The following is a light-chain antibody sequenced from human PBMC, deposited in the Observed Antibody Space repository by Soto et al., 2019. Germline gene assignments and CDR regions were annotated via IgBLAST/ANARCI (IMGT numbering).Light chain of an antibody. J-gene: IGKJ4*01. CDR1: QSISSW. V-gene: IGKV1-5*03. CDR3: QQYDSYPLT. Sequence: DIQMTQSPSTLSASVGDRVTITCRASQSISSWLAWYQHKPGKAPNLLIYKASSLESGVPSRFSGSGSGTEFTLTVSSLQPDYLATYYYQQYDSYPLTFGGGTKVEIK. CDR2: KAS.